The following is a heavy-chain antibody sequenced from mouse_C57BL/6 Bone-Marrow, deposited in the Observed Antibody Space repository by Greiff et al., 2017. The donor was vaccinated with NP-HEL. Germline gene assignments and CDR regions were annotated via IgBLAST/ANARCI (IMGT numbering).Heavy chain of an antibody. V-gene: IGHV5-6*01. D-gene: IGHD2-4*01. CDR3: ASPYDYDVAWFAY. J-gene: IGHJ3*01. CDR1: GFTFSSYG. CDR2: ISSGGSYT. Sequence: EVQLKESGGDLVKPGGSLKLSCAASGFTFSSYGMSWVRQTPDQRLEWVASISSGGSYTYYPDSVKGRFTISRDNAKNTLYLQMSSLKSEATAMYYCASPYDYDVAWFAYWGQGTVVTVSA.